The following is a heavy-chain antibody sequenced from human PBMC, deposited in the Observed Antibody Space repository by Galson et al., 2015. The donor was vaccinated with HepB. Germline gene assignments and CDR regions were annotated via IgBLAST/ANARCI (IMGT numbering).Heavy chain of an antibody. D-gene: IGHD4/OR15-4a*01. CDR1: GFTFDDHA. Sequence: SLRLSCAASGFTFDDHAIHWVRQVPGKGLEWVSGISWNSVTIGYAASVKGRFTISRDNAGNSLFLQMNSLRVEDTALYYCAKVVDRRCYAALDVGGQGTMVTVSS. CDR2: ISWNSVTI. CDR3: AKVVDRRCYAALDV. J-gene: IGHJ3*01. V-gene: IGHV3-9*01.